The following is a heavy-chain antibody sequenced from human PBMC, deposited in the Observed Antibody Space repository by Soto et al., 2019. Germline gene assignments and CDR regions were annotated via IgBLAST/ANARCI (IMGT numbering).Heavy chain of an antibody. V-gene: IGHV3-33*01. Sequence: QVQLVESGGGVAQPGRSLRLSCAASGFTFSSYGMHWVRQAPGKGLEWVAVIWYDGSNKYYADSVKGRFTISRDNSKNTLYLQMNSLRAEDTAVYYCARDDSSWYYFDYWGQGTLVTVSS. CDR1: GFTFSSYG. CDR2: IWYDGSNK. J-gene: IGHJ4*02. CDR3: ARDDSSWYYFDY. D-gene: IGHD6-13*01.